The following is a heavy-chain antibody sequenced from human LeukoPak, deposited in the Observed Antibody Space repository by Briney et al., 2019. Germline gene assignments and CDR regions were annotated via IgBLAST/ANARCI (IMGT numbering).Heavy chain of an antibody. CDR1: GFIFNDYA. Sequence: GGSLRLSCVASGFIFNDYAMYWVRQLPGKGLEWVSLISGDGDSTYYEDSVKGRFSMSRDNRRNSVYLQMNSLRIGDTALYYCANDSLEAAGNFDYWGQGTLVTVS. CDR3: ANDSLEAAGNFDY. D-gene: IGHD1-14*01. V-gene: IGHV3-43*02. J-gene: IGHJ4*02. CDR2: ISGDGDST.